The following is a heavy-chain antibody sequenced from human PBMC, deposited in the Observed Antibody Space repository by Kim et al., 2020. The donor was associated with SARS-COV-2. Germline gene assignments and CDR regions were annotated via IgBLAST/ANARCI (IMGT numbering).Heavy chain of an antibody. CDR2: ISGSGGST. Sequence: GGSLRLSCAASGFTFSSYAMSWVRQAPGKGLEWVSAISGSGGSTYYADSVKGRFTISRDNSKNTLYLQMNSLRAEDTAVYYCAKEGYYDSSGYHAFDIWGQGTMVTVSS. CDR3: AKEGYYDSSGYHAFDI. V-gene: IGHV3-23*01. CDR1: GFTFSSYA. J-gene: IGHJ3*02. D-gene: IGHD3-22*01.